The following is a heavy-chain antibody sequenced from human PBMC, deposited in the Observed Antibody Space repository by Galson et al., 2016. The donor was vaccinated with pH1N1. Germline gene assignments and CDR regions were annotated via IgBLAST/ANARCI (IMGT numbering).Heavy chain of an antibody. CDR2: IDPSDGTT. CDR3: ARRYYFDY. V-gene: IGHV1-46*01. CDR1: GYSVTRYY. Sequence: SVKVSCKASGYSVTRYYMHWIRQAPGQGLEWMGIIDPSDGTTTYSQKFQDRISLTRDTSTNSVYVELNNLRPGDSATYFCARRYYFDYWGQGTLVTVSS. J-gene: IGHJ4*02.